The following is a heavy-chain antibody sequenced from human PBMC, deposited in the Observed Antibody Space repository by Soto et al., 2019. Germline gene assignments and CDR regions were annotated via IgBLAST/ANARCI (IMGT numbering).Heavy chain of an antibody. D-gene: IGHD3-16*02. CDR3: AGGKELSAIYFDY. V-gene: IGHV4-59*01. CDR1: GGSISSYY. CDR2: IYYSGST. Sequence: SETLSLTCTVSGGSISSYYWTWTRQPPGKGLEWIGYIYYSGSTNYNPSLKSRVTISVDTSKNQFSLKLSSVTAADTAVYYCAGGKELSAIYFDYFGEGTLVTVPS. J-gene: IGHJ4*02.